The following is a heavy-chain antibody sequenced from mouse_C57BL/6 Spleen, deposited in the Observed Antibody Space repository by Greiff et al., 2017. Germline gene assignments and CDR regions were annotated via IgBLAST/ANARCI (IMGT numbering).Heavy chain of an antibody. D-gene: IGHD1-1*01. V-gene: IGHV5-17*01. CDR2: ISSGSSTI. J-gene: IGHJ4*01. CDR3: ANYGSSHYYAMDY. Sequence: EVMLVESGGGLVKPGGSLKLSCAASGFTFSDYGMHWVRQAPEKGLEWVAYISSGSSTIYYADTVKGRFTISRDNAKNTLFLQMTSLRSEATAMYYCANYGSSHYYAMDYWGQGTSVTVSS. CDR1: GFTFSDYG.